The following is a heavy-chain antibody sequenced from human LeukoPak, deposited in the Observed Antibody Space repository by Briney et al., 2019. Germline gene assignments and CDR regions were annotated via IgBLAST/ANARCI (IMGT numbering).Heavy chain of an antibody. J-gene: IGHJ4*02. CDR1: GFTFSNAW. Sequence: GGSLRLSCAASGFTFSNAWMSWVRQAPGKGLEWVGRIKSKTDGGTTDYAAPVKGRFTISRDDSKNTLYLQMNSLRVEDTALYFCARDLVWIQFGDWGPGILVTVSS. V-gene: IGHV3-15*01. CDR3: ARDLVWIQFGD. CDR2: IKSKTDGGTT. D-gene: IGHD5-18*01.